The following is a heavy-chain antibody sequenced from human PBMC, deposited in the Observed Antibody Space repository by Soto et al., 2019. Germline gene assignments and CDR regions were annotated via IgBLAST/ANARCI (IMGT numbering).Heavy chain of an antibody. CDR3: GTEQGRVVIAAACDY. J-gene: IGHJ4*02. Sequence: QVQLVESGGGVVQPGRSLRLSCAASGFTFSSYGMHWVRQAPGKGLEWVAVISYDGSNKYYADSVKGRFTISRDNSKNTLYLNMYTRIAQDTAVHYCGTEQGRVVIAAACDYWGQGTLVTFSS. CDR1: GFTFSSYG. V-gene: IGHV3-30*03. D-gene: IGHD2-15*01. CDR2: ISYDGSNK.